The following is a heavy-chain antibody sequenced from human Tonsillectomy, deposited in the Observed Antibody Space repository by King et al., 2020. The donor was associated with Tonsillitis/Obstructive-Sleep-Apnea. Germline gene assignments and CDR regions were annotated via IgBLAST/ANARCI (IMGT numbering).Heavy chain of an antibody. J-gene: IGHJ4*02. CDR3: AHLTSGDYTYYFDY. D-gene: IGHD4-17*01. CDR2: IYWDGDK. CDR1: GFSLSTGGVG. Sequence: TLKESGPTLVKPTQTLTLTCTFSGFSLSTGGVGVGWIRQPPGKALEWLALIYWDGDKRYSPSLKSRLTITKDTSKNQVVLTMTNMEPVDTATYYCAHLTSGDYTYYFDYWGQGTLVTVSS. V-gene: IGHV2-5*02.